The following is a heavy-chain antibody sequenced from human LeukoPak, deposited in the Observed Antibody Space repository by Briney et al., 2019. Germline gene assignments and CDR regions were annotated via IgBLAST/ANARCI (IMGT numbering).Heavy chain of an antibody. Sequence: GGSLRLSCAASGFTFSSYAMSWVRQAPGKGLEWVSAISGSGGSTYYADSVKGRFTISRDDSKNTLYLQMNSLRAEDTAVYYCAKDGRGCSSIDYWGQGPLVPVSS. CDR1: GFTFSSYA. D-gene: IGHD6-19*01. CDR2: ISGSGGST. J-gene: IGHJ4*02. CDR3: AKDGRGCSSIDY. V-gene: IGHV3-23*01.